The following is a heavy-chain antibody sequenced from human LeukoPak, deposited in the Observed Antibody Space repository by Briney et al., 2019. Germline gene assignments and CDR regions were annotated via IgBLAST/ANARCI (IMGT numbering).Heavy chain of an antibody. CDR2: VSESGGST. CDR1: GFTFSTYA. Sequence: GGSLRLSCVASGFTFSTYAMGWVRQVPGKGLEWVSSVSESGGSTYYADSVKGRFTISRDNSKDTLSLQMNSLRAEDTALYYCAKGRGYNYGYIFGYFDYWGQGTLVTVSS. CDR3: AKGRGYNYGYIFGYFDY. D-gene: IGHD5-18*01. V-gene: IGHV3-23*01. J-gene: IGHJ4*02.